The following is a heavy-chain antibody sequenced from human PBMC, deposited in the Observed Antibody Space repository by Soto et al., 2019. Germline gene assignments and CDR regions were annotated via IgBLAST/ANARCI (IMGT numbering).Heavy chain of an antibody. Sequence: QVQLVESGGGVVQPGRSLRLSCATSGFTFSNYGMHWVRQAPGKGLEWVSGIWYDGINKYYADSVKGRFTISRDTSKHTLFLQMNSLRVEDTAVYYCARDLSGPFDYWGQGTPVSVSS. CDR1: GFTFSNYG. J-gene: IGHJ4*02. D-gene: IGHD3-16*02. CDR2: IWYDGINK. CDR3: ARDLSGPFDY. V-gene: IGHV3-33*01.